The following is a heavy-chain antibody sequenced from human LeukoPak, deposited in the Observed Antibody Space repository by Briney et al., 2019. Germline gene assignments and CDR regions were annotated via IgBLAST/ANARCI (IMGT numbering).Heavy chain of an antibody. CDR2: TSGSAGDT. CDR1: GFSLIPHA. J-gene: IGHJ3*01. CDR3: ARRGGDNGWGAFDV. V-gene: IGHV3-23*01. Sequence: PGGSLRLSRTASGFSLIPHALNSIRQAPGKGLEWVSPTSGSAGDTVYADSVKGRFTISRDGSRMISLQMNFLRGEDTAVYYCARRGGDNGWGAFDVWGQGSMVTVSS. D-gene: IGHD4-23*01.